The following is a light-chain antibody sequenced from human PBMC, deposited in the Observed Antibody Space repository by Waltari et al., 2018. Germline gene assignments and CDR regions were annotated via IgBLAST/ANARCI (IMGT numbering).Light chain of an antibody. CDR3: QQYNSYPWT. CDR1: QDINKW. Sequence: DIQMTQSPSSVSASVGDRVTITCRASQDINKWLAWFQQTPGKAPKLLIYAGSSLQSGVPSRFSGSGSGADFTLTISSLQPDDFATYYCQQYNSYPWTFGQGTKVEIK. V-gene: IGKV1-16*01. J-gene: IGKJ1*01. CDR2: AGS.